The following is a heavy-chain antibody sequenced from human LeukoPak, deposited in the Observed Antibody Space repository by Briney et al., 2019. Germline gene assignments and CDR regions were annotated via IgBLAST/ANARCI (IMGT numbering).Heavy chain of an antibody. V-gene: IGHV3-21*01. CDR1: GFTFSSYS. J-gene: IGHJ3*02. CDR2: ISSSSSYI. D-gene: IGHD6-13*01. CDR3: ARDIAAAGFDAFDI. Sequence: GGSLRLSCAASGFTFSSYSMNWVRQAPGKGLEWVSSISSSSSYIYYADSVMGRFTISRDNAKNSLYLQMNSLRAEDTAVYYCARDIAAAGFDAFDIWGQGTMVTVSS.